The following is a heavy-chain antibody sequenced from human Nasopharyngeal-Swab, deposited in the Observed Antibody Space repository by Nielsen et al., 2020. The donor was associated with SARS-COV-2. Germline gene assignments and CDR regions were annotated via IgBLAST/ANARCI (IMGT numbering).Heavy chain of an antibody. Sequence: SETLSLTCTVSGGSTSSSSYYWGWIRQPPGKGLEWIGSIYYSGSTYYNPSLKSRVTISVDTSKNQFSLKLSSVTAADTAVYYCARGEIRYFDWLLQTDYYYYYGMDVWGQGTTVTVSS. J-gene: IGHJ6*02. CDR1: GGSTSSSSYY. V-gene: IGHV4-39*01. D-gene: IGHD3-9*01. CDR3: ARGEIRYFDWLLQTDYYYYYGMDV. CDR2: IYYSGST.